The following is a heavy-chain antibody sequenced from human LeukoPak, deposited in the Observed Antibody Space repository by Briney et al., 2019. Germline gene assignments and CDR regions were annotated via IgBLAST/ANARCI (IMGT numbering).Heavy chain of an antibody. CDR1: GGSISSYY. CDR3: ARGFGDYYDSSEDY. V-gene: IGHV4-4*07. J-gene: IGHJ4*02. Sequence: SETLSLTCTVSGGSISSYYWSWIRQPAGKGLEWIGRIYTSGSTNYNPSLKSRVTISVDTSKNQFSLKLSSVTAADTAVYYCARGFGDYYDSSEDYWGQGTLVTVSS. CDR2: IYTSGST. D-gene: IGHD3-22*01.